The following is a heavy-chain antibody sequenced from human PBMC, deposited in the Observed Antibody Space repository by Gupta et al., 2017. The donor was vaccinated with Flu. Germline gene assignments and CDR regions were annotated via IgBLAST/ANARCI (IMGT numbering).Heavy chain of an antibody. CDR1: GFTFTNYW. CDR2: IDGDGSGT. Sequence: EVQLVESGGTLVQPGGSLRLSCAASGFTFTNYWMHWVRQAPGKGLVWISRIDGDGSGTSYADSVRDRFTISRDNANNTLYLQMSSLRAEDTAIYYCGTVFEYWGQGTLVTVSS. CDR3: GTVFEY. J-gene: IGHJ4*02. V-gene: IGHV3-74*01.